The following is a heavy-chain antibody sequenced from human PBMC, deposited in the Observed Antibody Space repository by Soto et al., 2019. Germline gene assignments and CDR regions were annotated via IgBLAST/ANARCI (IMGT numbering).Heavy chain of an antibody. CDR3: ARGTRGSGWQLAPFDY. V-gene: IGHV1-69*06. CDR2: IIPIFGTA. D-gene: IGHD6-19*01. CDR1: GGTFSSYA. Sequence: RASVKVSCKASGGTFSSYAISWVRQAPGQGLEWMGGIIPIFGTANYAQKFQGRVTITADKSTSTAYMELSSLRSEDTAVYYCARGTRGSGWQLAPFDYWGQGTLVTVSS. J-gene: IGHJ4*02.